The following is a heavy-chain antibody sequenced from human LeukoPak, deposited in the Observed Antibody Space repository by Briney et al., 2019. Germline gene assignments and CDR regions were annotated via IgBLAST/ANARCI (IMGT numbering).Heavy chain of an antibody. CDR1: GFTFDDYA. V-gene: IGHV3-9*01. J-gene: IGHJ4*02. Sequence: PGGSLRLSCAASGFTFDDYAMHWVRQAPGKGLEWVSGISWNSGSIGYADSVKGRFTISRDNAKNTLYLQMNSLRAEDTAVYYCGGLLAPTYHYWGQGTLVTVSS. CDR3: GGLLAPTYHY. CDR2: ISWNSGSI. D-gene: IGHD2-15*01.